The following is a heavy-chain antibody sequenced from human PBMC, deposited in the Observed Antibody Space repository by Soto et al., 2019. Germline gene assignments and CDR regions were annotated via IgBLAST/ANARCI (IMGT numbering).Heavy chain of an antibody. D-gene: IGHD3-3*01. Sequence: GGSLRLSCAASGFTFSSYAMSWVRQAPGKGLEWVSAISGSGGSTYYADSVKGRFTISRDNSKNTLYLQMNSLRAEDTAVYYCAKEPTYDFWSGYGNYMDVWGKGTTVTVS. CDR3: AKEPTYDFWSGYGNYMDV. CDR1: GFTFSSYA. V-gene: IGHV3-23*01. J-gene: IGHJ6*03. CDR2: ISGSGGST.